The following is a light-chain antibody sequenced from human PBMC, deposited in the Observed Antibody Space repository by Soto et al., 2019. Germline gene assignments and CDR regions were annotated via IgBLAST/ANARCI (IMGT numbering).Light chain of an antibody. V-gene: IGLV2-14*01. J-gene: IGLJ1*01. CDR2: DVS. CDR3: SSYTSSSTYV. CDR1: SSDVGGYNY. Sequence: ALTQPASVSGSPGQSITISCTGTSSDVGGYNYVSWYQQHPGKAPKLMIYDVSNRPSGVSNRFSGSKSGNTASLTISGLQAEDEADYYCSSYTSSSTYVFGTGT.